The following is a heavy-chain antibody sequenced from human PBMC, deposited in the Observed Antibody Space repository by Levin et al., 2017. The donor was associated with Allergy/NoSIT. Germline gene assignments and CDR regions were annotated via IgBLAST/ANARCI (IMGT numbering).Heavy chain of an antibody. Sequence: ASVKVSCEASQYTFNGFYLHWVRQAPGQGLEWMGWISPDSGGTNYAYKFKGRIAMTRDRSTKTFYMELSQLTSADTAIYYCARQLTVVDFFDPWGQGTVVTVSS. J-gene: IGHJ5*02. CDR2: ISPDSGGT. CDR1: QYTFNGFY. CDR3: ARQLTVVDFFDP. V-gene: IGHV1-2*02. D-gene: IGHD2-21*01.